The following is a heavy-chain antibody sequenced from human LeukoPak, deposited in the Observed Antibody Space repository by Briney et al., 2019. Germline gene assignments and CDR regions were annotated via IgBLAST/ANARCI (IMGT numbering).Heavy chain of an antibody. Sequence: SETLSLTCTVSGASISSSNYYWGWIRQPPGKGLEWIGSIYYSGSTYYNPSLKSRVTISVDTSKNQFSLKLSSVTAADTAVYYCARDHSSSWYRIDYWGQGTLVTVSS. CDR2: IYYSGST. J-gene: IGHJ4*02. D-gene: IGHD6-13*01. CDR1: GASISSSNYY. V-gene: IGHV4-39*07. CDR3: ARDHSSSWYRIDY.